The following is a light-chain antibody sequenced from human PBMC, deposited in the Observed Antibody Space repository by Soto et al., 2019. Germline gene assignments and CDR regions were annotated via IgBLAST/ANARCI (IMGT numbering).Light chain of an antibody. CDR3: QQYYSYRT. J-gene: IGKJ1*01. CDR2: AAS. CDR1: QGISSY. V-gene: IGKV1-8*01. Sequence: AIRMTQSPSSLSASTGDRVTITCRASQGISSYLAWYQQKPGKAPKLLIYAASTLQSGVPSRFSGSGSGTDFTLTISCLQSEDFATYSCQQYYSYRTFGQGTKVEIK.